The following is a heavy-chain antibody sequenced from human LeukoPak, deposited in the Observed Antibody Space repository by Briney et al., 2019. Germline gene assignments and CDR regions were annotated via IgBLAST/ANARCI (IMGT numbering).Heavy chain of an antibody. CDR2: MNPNSGNT. CDR3: ARSPYCSSTSCYIFFDY. D-gene: IGHD2-2*02. V-gene: IGHV1-8*01. Sequence: ALVKVSCKASGYTFTSYVINWVRQATGQGLEWMGWMNPNSGNTGYAQKFQGRVTMTRNTSISTAYMELSSLRSEDTAVYYCARSPYCSSTSCYIFFDYWGQGTLVTVSS. J-gene: IGHJ4*02. CDR1: GYTFTSYV.